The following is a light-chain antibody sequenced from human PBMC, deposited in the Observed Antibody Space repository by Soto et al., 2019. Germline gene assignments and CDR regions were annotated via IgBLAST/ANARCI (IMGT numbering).Light chain of an antibody. CDR1: SSDVGGYNY. CDR3: SSYAGSNNPVV. V-gene: IGLV2-8*01. Sequence: QSALTQPPSASGSPGQSVTISCTGTSSDVGGYNYVSWYQQHPGKAPKLMIYEVSKWPSGVPDRFSGSKSGNTASLTVSGLQAEDEADYYCSSYAGSNNPVVFGGGTKVTVL. J-gene: IGLJ2*01. CDR2: EVS.